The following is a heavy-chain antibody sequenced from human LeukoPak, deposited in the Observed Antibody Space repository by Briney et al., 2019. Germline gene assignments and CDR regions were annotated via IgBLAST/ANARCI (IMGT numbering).Heavy chain of an antibody. J-gene: IGHJ6*02. V-gene: IGHV1-46*01. CDR2: INLKGSAT. CDR1: GYAPFDSY. CDR3: VTTPPNNYGMDV. D-gene: IGHD3-10*01. Sequence: ASVKVSCKASGYAPFDSYLHWVRQAPGQGLEWMGIINLKGSATNFAPKFHGRVTLAWDLSTTTVYMELSTLRSEDSAIYFCVTTPPNNYGMDVWGQGTTVTVSS.